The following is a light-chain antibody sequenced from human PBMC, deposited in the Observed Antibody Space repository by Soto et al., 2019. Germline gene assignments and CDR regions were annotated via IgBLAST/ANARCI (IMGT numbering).Light chain of an antibody. J-gene: IGKJ3*01. CDR1: QSVSSN. V-gene: IGKV3-15*01. Sequence: EIVMTQSPATLSVSPGERATLSCRASQSVSSNLAWYQQQPGQAPRFLIYGASTRATGIPARFSGSGSGTEFTLTISSLQSEDFAVYYCQQRSSWPFTFGPGTKVDIK. CDR3: QQRSSWPFT. CDR2: GAS.